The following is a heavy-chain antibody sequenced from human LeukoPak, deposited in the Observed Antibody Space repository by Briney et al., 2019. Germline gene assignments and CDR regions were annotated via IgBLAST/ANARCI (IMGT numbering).Heavy chain of an antibody. D-gene: IGHD2-21*02. CDR1: GYTFTSYY. Sequence: ASVKVSCKASGYTFTSYYMHWVRQAPGQGLERMGIINPSGGSTSYAQKFQGRVTMTRDTSTSTVYMELSSLGSEDTAVYYCARDLEIVVVTAIPGYWGQGTLVTVSS. J-gene: IGHJ4*02. CDR2: INPSGGST. CDR3: ARDLEIVVVTAIPGY. V-gene: IGHV1-46*01.